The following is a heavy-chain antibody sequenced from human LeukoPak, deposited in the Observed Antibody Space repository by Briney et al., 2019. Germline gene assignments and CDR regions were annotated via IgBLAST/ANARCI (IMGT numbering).Heavy chain of an antibody. D-gene: IGHD5-24*01. CDR2: ISGSGEST. V-gene: IGHV3-23*01. Sequence: GGSLRLSCAASGFTFNTYAMNWVRQAPGKGLEWVSGISGSGESTYYADSVKGRFTISRDNSKNTLFLQMSSLRAEDTAVYYCAKGDVIGTKEVFEMIAYWGRGTLVTVSS. CDR1: GFTFNTYA. J-gene: IGHJ4*02. CDR3: AKGDVIGTKEVFEMIAY.